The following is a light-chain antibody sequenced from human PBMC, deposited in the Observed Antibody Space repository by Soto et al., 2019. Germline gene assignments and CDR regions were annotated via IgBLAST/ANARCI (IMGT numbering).Light chain of an antibody. V-gene: IGKV3-20*01. CDR2: GAS. J-gene: IGKJ4*01. CDR3: QKYGTAAPIT. CDR1: QSVSSSY. Sequence: EIVLTQSPGTLSLSPGERATLSCRASQSVSSSYLAWYQQKPGQAPRLLIYGASSRATGIPDRFSGSGSGTDFTLTISRLEPEDCAVYYCQKYGTAAPITFGGGTKVDI.